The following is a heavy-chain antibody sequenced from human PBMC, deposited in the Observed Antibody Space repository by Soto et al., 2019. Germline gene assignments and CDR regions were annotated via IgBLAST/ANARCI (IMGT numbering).Heavy chain of an antibody. CDR3: ARVLLNSGSYREYCFDY. CDR1: GGTFSSYA. D-gene: IGHD1-26*01. J-gene: IGHJ4*02. CDR2: IIPIFGTA. V-gene: IGHV1-69*01. Sequence: QVQLVQSGAEVKKPGSSVKVSCKASGGTFSSYAINWVRQAPGQGLEWMGGIIPIFGTANYAQKFQGRVTITADESTSAAYMELSRLRSEDTAVYYCARVLLNSGSYREYCFDYWGQGTLVTVSS.